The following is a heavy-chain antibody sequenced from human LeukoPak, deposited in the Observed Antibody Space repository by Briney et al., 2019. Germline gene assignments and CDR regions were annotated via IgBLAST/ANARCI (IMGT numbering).Heavy chain of an antibody. J-gene: IGHJ5*02. Sequence: PSETLSLTCTVSGGSISSYYWSWIRQPPGKGLEWIGYIYYSGSTNYNPSLKSRVTISVDTSKNQFSLKLSSVTAADTAVYYYARALLRPWFDPWGQGTLVTVSS. CDR3: ARALLRPWFDP. V-gene: IGHV4-59*01. D-gene: IGHD3-22*01. CDR1: GGSISSYY. CDR2: IYYSGST.